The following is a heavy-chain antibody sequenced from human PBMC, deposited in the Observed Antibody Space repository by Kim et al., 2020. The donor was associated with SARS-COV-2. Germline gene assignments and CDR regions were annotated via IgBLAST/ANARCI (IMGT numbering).Heavy chain of an antibody. Sequence: GGSLRLSCATSGFTFSSYSMNWVRQAPGKGLEWVSSISSSSSYTYYADSVKGRFTISRDNAKNTLYLQMNSLRAEDTAVYYCARDGGHWVRSGWY. V-gene: IGHV3-21*01. D-gene: IGHD3-3*01. J-gene: IGHJ2*01. CDR1: GFTFSSYS. CDR3: ARDGGHWVRSGWY. CDR2: ISSSSSYT.